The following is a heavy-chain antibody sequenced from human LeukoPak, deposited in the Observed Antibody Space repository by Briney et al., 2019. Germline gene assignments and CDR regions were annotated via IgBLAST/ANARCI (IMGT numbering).Heavy chain of an antibody. J-gene: IGHJ6*03. V-gene: IGHV4-34*01. Sequence: SETLSLTCAVYGGSFSGYYWSWIRQPPGKGLEWIGEINHSGSTNYNPSLKGRVTISADTSKNQFSLKLSSVTAVDTAVYYCARAPGGYCSSTSCSRAGNYYYYYYMDVWGKGTTVTISS. CDR2: INHSGST. D-gene: IGHD2-2*01. CDR1: GGSFSGYY. CDR3: ARAPGGYCSSTSCSRAGNYYYYYYMDV.